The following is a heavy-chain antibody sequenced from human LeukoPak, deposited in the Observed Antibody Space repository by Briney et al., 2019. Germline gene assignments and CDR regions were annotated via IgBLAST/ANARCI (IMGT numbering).Heavy chain of an antibody. J-gene: IGHJ4*02. D-gene: IGHD3-9*01. Sequence: GGSLRLSCSASGFTFGDYCMSWFRQAPGKGLEWVGFIRNKAYGGTAEYAASVKGRFAISRDDSESIAYLQMDSLKTEDTAVYYCSREVRYFDWFQADYWGQGTLVTVSS. V-gene: IGHV3-49*03. CDR2: IRNKAYGGTA. CDR1: GFTFGDYC. CDR3: SREVRYFDWFQADY.